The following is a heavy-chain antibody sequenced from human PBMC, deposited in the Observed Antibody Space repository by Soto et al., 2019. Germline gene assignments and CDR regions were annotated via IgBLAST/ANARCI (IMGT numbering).Heavy chain of an antibody. CDR3: AREYCSGTSCYGGDY. CDR2: ISTYNDDT. Sequence: QVQLVQSGAEVKKPGASVKVSCKASGYTITTYGISWVRRAPGQGLEWMGWISTYNDDTVYAQSLQGRVTLTPDTSTSQAYMELRSLTSADTAVYYCAREYCSGTSCYGGDYWGQGTLVTVSS. D-gene: IGHD2-2*01. CDR1: GYTITTYG. J-gene: IGHJ4*02. V-gene: IGHV1-18*01.